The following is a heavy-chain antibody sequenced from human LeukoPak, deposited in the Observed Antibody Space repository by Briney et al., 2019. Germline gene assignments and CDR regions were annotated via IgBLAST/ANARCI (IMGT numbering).Heavy chain of an antibody. D-gene: IGHD3-16*02. J-gene: IGHJ4*02. V-gene: IGHV4-39*01. CDR3: ARRVWGSYRNFDY. Sequence: SETLSLTCTVSGGSISSSSYSWGWIRQPPGKGLEWIGSIYYSGSTYYNPSLKSRVTISVDTSKNQFSLKLSSVTAADTAVYYCARRVWGSYRNFDYWGQGTLVTVSS. CDR2: IYYSGST. CDR1: GGSISSSSYS.